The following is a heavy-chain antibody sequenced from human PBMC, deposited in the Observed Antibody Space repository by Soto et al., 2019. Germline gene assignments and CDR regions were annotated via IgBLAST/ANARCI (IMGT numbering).Heavy chain of an antibody. CDR3: ARGPLDYPIPDFDY. Sequence: ASVKVSCKASGYIFVNYGIAWVRQAPGQGLEWMGWISTFNSHTDYAQKVQGRVAMTTDRSTGTAYMELRSLRSDDTAVYYCARGPLDYPIPDFDYWGQGTLVTVSS. CDR2: ISTFNSHT. V-gene: IGHV1-18*01. J-gene: IGHJ4*02. CDR1: GYIFVNYG. D-gene: IGHD2-8*01.